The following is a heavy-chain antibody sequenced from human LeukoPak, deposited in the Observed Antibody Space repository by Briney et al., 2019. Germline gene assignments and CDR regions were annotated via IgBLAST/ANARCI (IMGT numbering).Heavy chain of an antibody. D-gene: IGHD2-8*01. Sequence: TLSLTCTVSGGSISSGSYYWSWIRQPAGKGLEWIGRIYTSGSTNYNPSLKSRVTISVDTSKNQFSLKLSPVTAADTAVYYCARGHCTNGVCYGDYYGMDVWGQGTTVTVSS. CDR1: GGSISSGSYY. CDR3: ARGHCTNGVCYGDYYGMDV. V-gene: IGHV4-61*02. CDR2: IYTSGST. J-gene: IGHJ6*02.